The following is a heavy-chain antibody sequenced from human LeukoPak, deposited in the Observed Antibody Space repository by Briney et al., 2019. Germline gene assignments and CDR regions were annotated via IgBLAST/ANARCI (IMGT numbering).Heavy chain of an antibody. CDR2: IYYSGST. V-gene: IGHV4-59*01. Sequence: SETLSLTCTVSGGSISSYYWIWMPQPPGKGLEGFGYIYYSGSTNYNASLTNRVTISVDTSKHQFSLKLSSVTAADTAVYYCAREVGYCSGGSCYSYFDYWGQGTLVTVSS. CDR1: GGSISSYY. J-gene: IGHJ4*02. D-gene: IGHD2-15*01. CDR3: AREVGYCSGGSCYSYFDY.